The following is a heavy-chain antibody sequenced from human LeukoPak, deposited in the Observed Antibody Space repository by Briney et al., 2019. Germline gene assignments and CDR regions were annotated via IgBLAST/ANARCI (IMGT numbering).Heavy chain of an antibody. Sequence: SGGSLRLSCAASGFTFSSYSMNWVRQAPGKGLEWVSSISSSSSYIYYADSVKGRFTVSRDNAKNTLYLQMNNLRAEDTAVYYCAKDKSSSSSSGLKYYFDYWGQGTLVTVSS. CDR3: AKDKSSSSSSGLKYYFDY. D-gene: IGHD6-6*01. CDR2: ISSSSSYI. CDR1: GFTFSSYS. V-gene: IGHV3-21*01. J-gene: IGHJ4*02.